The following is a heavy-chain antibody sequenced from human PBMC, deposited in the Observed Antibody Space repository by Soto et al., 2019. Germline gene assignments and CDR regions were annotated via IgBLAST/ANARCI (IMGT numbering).Heavy chain of an antibody. CDR3: ARLYYYDSSGYSD. CDR2: IIPIFGTA. V-gene: IGHV1-69*13. D-gene: IGHD3-22*01. J-gene: IGHJ4*02. Sequence: GASVKVSCKASGGTLSSYAISWVRQAPGQGLEWMGGIIPIFGTANCAQRFQGRVTITADESTSTAYMELSSLRSEDTAVYYCARLYYYDSSGYSDWGQGTLVTVSS. CDR1: GGTLSSYA.